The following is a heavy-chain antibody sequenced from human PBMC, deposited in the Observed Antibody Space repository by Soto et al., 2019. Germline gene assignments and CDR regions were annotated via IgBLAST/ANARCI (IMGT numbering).Heavy chain of an antibody. D-gene: IGHD2-2*01. Sequence: GASVKVSCKASGGTFSSYAISWVRQAPGQGLEWMGGIIPIFGTANYAQKFQGRVTITADESTSTAYMELSSLRSEDTAVYYCARVAYCSSTSCLPGDWFDPWGQGTLVTVSS. J-gene: IGHJ5*02. CDR1: GGTFSSYA. CDR3: ARVAYCSSTSCLPGDWFDP. V-gene: IGHV1-69*13. CDR2: IIPIFGTA.